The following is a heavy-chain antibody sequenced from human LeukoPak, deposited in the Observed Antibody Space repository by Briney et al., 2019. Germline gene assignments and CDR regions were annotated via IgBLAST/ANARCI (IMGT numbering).Heavy chain of an antibody. CDR3: ARGRRDTNVDTAMGLYYFDY. J-gene: IGHJ4*02. CDR2: INPNSGGT. V-gene: IGHV1-2*02. Sequence: WASVKVSCKASGYTFTGYYMHWVRQAPRQGLEWMGWINPNSGGTNYAQKFQGRVTITRNTSISTAYMELSSLRSEDTAVYYCARGRRDTNVDTAMGLYYFDYWGQGTLVTVSS. CDR1: GYTFTGYY. D-gene: IGHD5-18*01.